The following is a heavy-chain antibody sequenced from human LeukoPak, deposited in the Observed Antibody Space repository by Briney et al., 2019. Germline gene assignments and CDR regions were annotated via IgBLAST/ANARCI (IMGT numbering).Heavy chain of an antibody. Sequence: PSETLSLTCAVYGGSFSGYYWSWIRQPPGKGLEWIGEINHSGSTNYNPSLKSRVTISVDTSKNQFSLKLSSVTAADTAVYYCARDYSDGGSWFGEPHNWFDPWGQGTLVTVSS. J-gene: IGHJ5*02. CDR3: ARDYSDGGSWFGEPHNWFDP. CDR1: GGSFSGYY. CDR2: INHSGST. V-gene: IGHV4-34*01. D-gene: IGHD3-10*01.